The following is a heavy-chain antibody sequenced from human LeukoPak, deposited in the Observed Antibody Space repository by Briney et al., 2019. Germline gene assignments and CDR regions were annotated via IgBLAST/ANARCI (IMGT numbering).Heavy chain of an antibody. V-gene: IGHV4-30-2*01. Sequence: PSETLSLTRAVSGGSISSGGYSWSWIRQPPGKGLEWIGYIYHSGSTYYNPSLKSRVTISVDRSKNQFSLKLSSVTAADTAVYYCARERLLTGFDYWGQGTLVTVSS. CDR2: IYHSGST. CDR3: ARERLLTGFDY. D-gene: IGHD4-11*01. J-gene: IGHJ4*02. CDR1: GGSISSGGYS.